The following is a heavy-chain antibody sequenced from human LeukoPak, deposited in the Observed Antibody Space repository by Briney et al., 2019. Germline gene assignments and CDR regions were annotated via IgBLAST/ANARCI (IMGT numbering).Heavy chain of an antibody. Sequence: SETLSPTCAVYGGSFSGYYWSWIRQPPGKGLEWIGEINHSGSTNYNPSLKSRVTISVDTSKNQFSLKLSSVTAADTAVYYCARGGVLRYFDWLLPNWFDPWGQGTLVTVSS. CDR2: INHSGST. D-gene: IGHD3-9*01. J-gene: IGHJ5*02. CDR1: GGSFSGYY. CDR3: ARGGVLRYFDWLLPNWFDP. V-gene: IGHV4-34*01.